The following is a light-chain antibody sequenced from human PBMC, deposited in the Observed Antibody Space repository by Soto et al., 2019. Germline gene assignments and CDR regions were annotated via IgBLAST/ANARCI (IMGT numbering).Light chain of an antibody. Sequence: EIVMTQSPATLSVSPGERATLYCRASQSVSSNLAWYQQKPGQAPRLLIYAASTRATGVPARYSGSRSGTEFTLTISSLQSEDFAVYYCQQNNNWPPITFGPGTRLEIK. CDR2: AAS. J-gene: IGKJ5*01. CDR1: QSVSSN. V-gene: IGKV3-15*01. CDR3: QQNNNWPPIT.